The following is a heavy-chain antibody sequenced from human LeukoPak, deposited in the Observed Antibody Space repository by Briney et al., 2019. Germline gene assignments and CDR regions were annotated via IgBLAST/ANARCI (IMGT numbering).Heavy chain of an antibody. J-gene: IGHJ4*02. Sequence: GGSVRLSCPASVCTLRNYWMHGVRQAPGKELVGVSRINCDGSSTSYADSVNGRFTISRDNAKNTLFLQMNSLRAEDTAVYYCARGGGYTYEAFDYWGQGTLVTVSS. CDR2: INCDGSST. V-gene: IGHV3-74*01. CDR3: ARGGGYTYEAFDY. D-gene: IGHD5-18*01. CDR1: VCTLRNYW.